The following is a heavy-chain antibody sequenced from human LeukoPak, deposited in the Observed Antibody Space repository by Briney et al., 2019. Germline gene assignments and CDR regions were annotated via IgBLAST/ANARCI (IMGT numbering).Heavy chain of an antibody. CDR1: GFTFSSYG. CDR3: ARDSELGIKVPQAFDY. V-gene: IGHV3-33*01. D-gene: IGHD7-27*01. Sequence: GGSLRLSCAASGFTFSSYGMHWVRQAPGKGLEWVAVIWYDGSNKYYADSVKGRFTISRDNSKNTLYLQMNSLRAEDTAVYYCARDSELGIKVPQAFDYRGQGTMVTVSP. J-gene: IGHJ3*01. CDR2: IWYDGSNK.